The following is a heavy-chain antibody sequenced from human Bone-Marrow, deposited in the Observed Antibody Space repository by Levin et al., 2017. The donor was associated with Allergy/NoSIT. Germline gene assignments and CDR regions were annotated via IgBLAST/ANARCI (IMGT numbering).Heavy chain of an antibody. CDR1: GFIFTSYS. CDR3: ASDVRPGYTTGRIQY. V-gene: IGHV3-30-3*01. CDR2: MSYEGNIK. J-gene: IGHJ4*02. D-gene: IGHD6-19*01. Sequence: PGGSLRLSCAASGFIFTSYSMYWVRQAPGKGLEWVAAMSYEGNIKYHADSIEGRFIISRDSSKNIFSLQMTSLGREDTAVYYCASDVRPGYTTGRIQYWGQGTLVTVSS.